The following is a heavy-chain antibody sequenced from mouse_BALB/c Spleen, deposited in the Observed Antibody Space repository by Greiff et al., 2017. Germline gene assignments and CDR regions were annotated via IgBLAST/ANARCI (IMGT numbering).Heavy chain of an antibody. Sequence: QVHVKQSGPGLVAPSQSLSITCTVSGFSLTGYGVNWVRQPPGKGLEWLGMIWGDGSTDYNSALKSRLSISKDNSKSQVFLKMNSLQTDDTARYYCARAYYRYYFDYWGQGTTLTVSS. D-gene: IGHD2-14*01. CDR3: ARAYYRYYFDY. CDR1: GFSLTGYG. V-gene: IGHV2-6-7*01. CDR2: IWGDGST. J-gene: IGHJ2*01.